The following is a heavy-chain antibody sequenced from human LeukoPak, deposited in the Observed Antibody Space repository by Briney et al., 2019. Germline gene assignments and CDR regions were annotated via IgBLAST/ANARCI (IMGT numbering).Heavy chain of an antibody. CDR2: ISAYNGNT. V-gene: IGHV1-18*01. Sequence: GASVKVSCKXSGYTFTSDGISWVRQAPGQGLEWMGRISAYNGNTNYAQKLQGRVTMTTDTSTSTAYMELRSLRSDDTAVYYCARVTRGGYYAYYYMDVWGKGTTVTVSS. CDR1: GYTFTSDG. J-gene: IGHJ6*03. CDR3: ARVTRGGYYAYYYMDV. D-gene: IGHD3-10*01.